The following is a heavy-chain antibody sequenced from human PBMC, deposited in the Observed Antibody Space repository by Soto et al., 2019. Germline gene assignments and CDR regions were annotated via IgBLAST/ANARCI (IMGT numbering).Heavy chain of an antibody. CDR2: ISVYNGNT. CDR3: VGSAMAGDYYYYGMDV. CDR1: GYTFSSYG. Sequence: VASVKVSCKNSGYTFSSYGISWVRQAPGQGLEWMGWISVYNGNTNYAQKFQGRVTLTTDTSTSRAYMELTSLRFDDTAVYYCVGSAMAGDYYYYGMDVWG. V-gene: IGHV1-18*01. J-gene: IGHJ6*02. D-gene: IGHD6-19*01.